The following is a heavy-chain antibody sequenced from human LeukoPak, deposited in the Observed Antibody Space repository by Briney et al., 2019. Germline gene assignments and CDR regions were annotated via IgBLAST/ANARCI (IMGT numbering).Heavy chain of an antibody. D-gene: IGHD6-13*01. J-gene: IGHJ4*02. CDR2: MSYDGSNK. Sequence: GGSLRLSCAASGFTFHFYSMTWVRQAPGKGLEWVAVMSYDGSNKYYADSVKGRFTISRDNSKNTLYLQMNSLRAEDTAVYYCAKDIRIAAAGTATDYFDSWGQGTLVTVSS. CDR3: AKDIRIAAAGTATDYFDS. CDR1: GFTFHFYS. V-gene: IGHV3-30*18.